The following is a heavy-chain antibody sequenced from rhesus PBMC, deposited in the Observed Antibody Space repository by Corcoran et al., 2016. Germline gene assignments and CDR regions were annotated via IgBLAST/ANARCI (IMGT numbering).Heavy chain of an antibody. Sequence: EVQLVETGGGLVQPGGSLRLSCAASGFTFSSYGMSWVRQAPGKGLDWVSGISSTGGSTYYTDSVKGRFTISRDNAKTTLSLQMNSLRAEDTAVYYCAKGVGDTGAFDFWGQGLRVTVSS. V-gene: IGHV3S5*01. CDR1: GFTFSSYG. CDR3: AKGVGDTGAFDF. D-gene: IGHD1-44*02. CDR2: ISSTGGST. J-gene: IGHJ3*01.